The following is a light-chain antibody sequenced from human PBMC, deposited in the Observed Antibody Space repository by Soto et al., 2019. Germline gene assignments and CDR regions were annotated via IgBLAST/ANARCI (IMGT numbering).Light chain of an antibody. CDR3: SSYTSSSTVV. J-gene: IGLJ2*01. CDR1: SSDVGGYDY. CDR2: NVR. Sequence: QSALTQPASVSGSPGQSITISCTGTSSDVGGYDYVSWYQQHPGKAPKLMIYNVRNRPSGVSNRFSGCKAGNTASLTISGLQAEDEAAYYCSSYTSSSTVVFGGGTKLTVL. V-gene: IGLV2-14*01.